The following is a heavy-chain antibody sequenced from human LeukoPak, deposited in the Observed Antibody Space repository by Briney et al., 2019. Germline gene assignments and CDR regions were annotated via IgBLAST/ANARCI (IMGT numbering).Heavy chain of an antibody. CDR1: GYTFTGYY. D-gene: IGHD6-19*01. Sequence: ASVKVSCKASGYTFTGYYMHWVRQAPGQGLEWMGWINPNSGGTNYAQKFQGRVTMTRDTSISTAYMELSRLRSDDTAVYYCARDLRSQWLVSSWFDPWGQGTLVTVSS. CDR2: INPNSGGT. J-gene: IGHJ5*02. CDR3: ARDLRSQWLVSSWFDP. V-gene: IGHV1-2*02.